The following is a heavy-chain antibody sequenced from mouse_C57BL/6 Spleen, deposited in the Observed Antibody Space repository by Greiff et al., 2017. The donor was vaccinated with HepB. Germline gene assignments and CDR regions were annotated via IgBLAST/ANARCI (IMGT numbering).Heavy chain of an antibody. Sequence: EVQLVESGGGLVQPKGSLKLSCAASGFSFNTYAMNWVRQAPGKGLEWVARIRSKSNNYATYYADSVKDRFTISRDDSESMLYLQMNNLKTEDTAMYYCVRQVDYSIFFDYWGQGTTLTVSS. D-gene: IGHD2-5*01. J-gene: IGHJ2*01. CDR1: GFSFNTYA. V-gene: IGHV10-1*01. CDR3: VRQVDYSIFFDY. CDR2: IRSKSNNYAT.